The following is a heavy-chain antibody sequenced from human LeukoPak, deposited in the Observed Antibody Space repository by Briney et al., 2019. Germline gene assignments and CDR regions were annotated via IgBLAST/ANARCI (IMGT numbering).Heavy chain of an antibody. D-gene: IGHD3-22*01. Sequence: PSETLSLTCTVSGDSVSSAGYYWSWIRQPPGKGLEWIGNIYYTGSTNYDPSLKSRVTISVDTSKNQFSLKLSSVTAADTAVYYCARGESYDNSGYYDYWGQGTLVTVSS. V-gene: IGHV4-61*08. CDR1: GDSVSSAGYY. J-gene: IGHJ4*02. CDR2: IYYTGST. CDR3: ARGESYDNSGYYDY.